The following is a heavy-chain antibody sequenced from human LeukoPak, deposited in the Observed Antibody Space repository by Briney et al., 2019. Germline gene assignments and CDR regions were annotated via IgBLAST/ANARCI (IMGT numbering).Heavy chain of an antibody. CDR2: IYYSGST. D-gene: IGHD1-26*01. V-gene: IGHV4-39*07. Sequence: PSETLSLTCTVSGGSISSSSYYWGWIRQPPGKGLEWIGSIYYSGSTYYNPSLKSRVTISLDTSKNQFSLKLSSVTAADTAVYYCARVEPIVGATIKGGWFDPWGQGTLVTVSS. CDR3: ARVEPIVGATIKGGWFDP. J-gene: IGHJ5*02. CDR1: GGSISSSSYY.